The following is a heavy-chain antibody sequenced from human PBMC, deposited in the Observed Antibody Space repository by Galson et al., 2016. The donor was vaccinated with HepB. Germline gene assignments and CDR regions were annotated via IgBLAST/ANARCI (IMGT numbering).Heavy chain of an antibody. CDR1: GYTFTNYG. Sequence: SVKVSCKASGYTFTNYGINWVRQASGQGLEWMGWISVYNGNTNYAQKLQGRVTMTTDTSTTTAYMELRSLRSDDTAVYYCAREVHSSSSLTTYYYFDLWGRGTLVTVSS. D-gene: IGHD3-22*01. CDR2: ISVYNGNT. V-gene: IGHV1-18*04. J-gene: IGHJ2*01. CDR3: AREVHSSSSLTTYYYFDL.